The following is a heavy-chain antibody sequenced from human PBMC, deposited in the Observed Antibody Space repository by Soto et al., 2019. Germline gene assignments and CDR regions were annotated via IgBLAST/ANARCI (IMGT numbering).Heavy chain of an antibody. V-gene: IGHV1-69*01. CDR1: GGHFDRFA. CDR2: IIPLLSAT. D-gene: IGHD4-17*01. Sequence: QVQLVQSGAEVKKPGSSVKLSCRASGGHFDRFALSWLRQAHGQGLEWMGGIIPLLSATSYAQKFQGRVTITADESARTLYMELRSLTSDDTAVYYCARGEDDYGDFGSMDVWGQGTSVTVSS. CDR3: ARGEDDYGDFGSMDV. J-gene: IGHJ6*02.